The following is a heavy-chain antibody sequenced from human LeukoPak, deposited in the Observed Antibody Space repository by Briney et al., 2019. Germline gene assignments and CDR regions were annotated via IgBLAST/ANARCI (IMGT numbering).Heavy chain of an antibody. Sequence: SETLSLTCSVSGGSISSYYRRWIRQPPGKGLEWIGYIYYSGSTNYNPSLKRRVTISVDTSKNQFSLKLSSVTAADTAVYYCARERSSSSWYGGYYFDYWGQGTLVTVSS. CDR2: IYYSGST. CDR1: GGSISSYY. J-gene: IGHJ4*02. V-gene: IGHV4-59*12. D-gene: IGHD6-13*01. CDR3: ARERSSSSWYGGYYFDY.